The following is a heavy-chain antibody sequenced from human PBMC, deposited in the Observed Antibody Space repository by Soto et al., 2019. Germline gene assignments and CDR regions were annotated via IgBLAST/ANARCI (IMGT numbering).Heavy chain of an antibody. CDR1: GGSISSGGYY. V-gene: IGHV4-31*03. Sequence: SETLSLTCTVSGGSISSGGYYWSWIRQHPGKGLEWIGYISYGGTTSYNPSLKSRLTISVDTSKNQFSLMLNSVTAADTAVYYCSRGILVWGQGTLVTVSS. CDR2: ISYGGTT. J-gene: IGHJ4*02. CDR3: SRGILV. D-gene: IGHD2-15*01.